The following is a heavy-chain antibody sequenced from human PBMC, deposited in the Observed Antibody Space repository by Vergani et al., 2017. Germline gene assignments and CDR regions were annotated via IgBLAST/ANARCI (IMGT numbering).Heavy chain of an antibody. V-gene: IGHV4-59*11. J-gene: IGHJ5*02. CDR2: IHYSENT. CDR3: ASDTHSVQRADR. Sequence: QVQLQESGPGLVKSSETLSLTCSVSFDSIRNLYCNWIRQPPGKGLEWIGSIHYSENTNYNPSLKTRVTISVDKSKNQLSLTLTPVTAADTAVYYCASDTHSVQRADRWGQGILVTVTS. D-gene: IGHD1-1*01. CDR1: FDSIRNLY.